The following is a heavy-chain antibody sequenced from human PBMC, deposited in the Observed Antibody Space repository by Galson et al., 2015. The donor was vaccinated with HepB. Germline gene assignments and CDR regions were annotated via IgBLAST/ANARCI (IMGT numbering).Heavy chain of an antibody. Sequence: SCKASGGTFSSYAISWVRQAPGQGLEWMGGIIPIFGTANYAQKFQGRVTITADESTSTAYMELSSLRSEDTAVYYCASMGCSSTSCYVHYYYGMDVWGQGTTVTVSS. J-gene: IGHJ6*02. V-gene: IGHV1-69*01. CDR1: GGTFSSYA. CDR2: IIPIFGTA. D-gene: IGHD2-2*01. CDR3: ASMGCSSTSCYVHYYYGMDV.